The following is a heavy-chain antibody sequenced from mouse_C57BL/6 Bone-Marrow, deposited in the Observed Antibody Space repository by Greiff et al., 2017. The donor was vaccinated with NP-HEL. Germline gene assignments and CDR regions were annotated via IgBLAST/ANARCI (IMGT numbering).Heavy chain of an antibody. V-gene: IGHV1-74*01. CDR3: APSITTVPHGCFDV. CDR2: IHPSDSDT. CDR1: GYTFTSYW. Sequence: VHLVESGAELVKPGASVKVSCKASGYTFTSYWMHWVKQRPGPGLEWIGRIHPSDSDTNYNQKFKGKATLTVDKSSSTAYMQLSSLTSEDSAVYYCAPSITTVPHGCFDVWGTGTTVTVSS. J-gene: IGHJ1*03. D-gene: IGHD1-1*01.